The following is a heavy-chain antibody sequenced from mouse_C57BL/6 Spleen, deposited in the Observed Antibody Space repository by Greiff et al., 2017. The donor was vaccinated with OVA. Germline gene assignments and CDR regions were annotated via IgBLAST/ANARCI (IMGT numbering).Heavy chain of an antibody. Sequence: QVQLQQPGAELVKPGASVKLSCKASGYTFTSYWMRWVKQRPGRGLEWIGRIDPNSGGTKYNEKFKGKATLTVDKPSSTAYMELRSLTSEDSAVYSCSRRERFYWYFDVWGTGTTVTVSS. CDR2: IDPNSGGT. J-gene: IGHJ1*03. CDR1: GYTFTSYW. V-gene: IGHV1-72*01. CDR3: SRRERFYWYFDV.